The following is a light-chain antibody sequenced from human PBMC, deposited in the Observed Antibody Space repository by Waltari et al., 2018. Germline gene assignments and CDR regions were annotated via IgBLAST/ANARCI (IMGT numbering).Light chain of an antibody. Sequence: DVQMTQSPSSLSASLGDRVTITCRAGQSISSYLNWYQHKPGMAPKLLIYAASTLQSGVPSRFSGSGSGTDFTLTISSLQPEDFATYYCQRSFSTPLTFGGGTKVEIK. CDR1: QSISSY. CDR2: AAS. V-gene: IGKV1-39*01. CDR3: QRSFSTPLT. J-gene: IGKJ4*01.